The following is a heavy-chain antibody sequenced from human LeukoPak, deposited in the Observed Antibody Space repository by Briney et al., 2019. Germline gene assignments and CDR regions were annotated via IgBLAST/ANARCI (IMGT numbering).Heavy chain of an antibody. Sequence: ASVKVSCKASGYTFTSYYMHWVRQAPGQGLEWMGIINPSGGSTSYAQKFQGRVTMTRDMSTSTVYMELSSLRPEDTAVYYCARGQYYDYVWGSYRPRRFDPWGQGTLVTVSS. CDR2: INPSGGST. V-gene: IGHV1-46*01. CDR1: GYTFTSYY. D-gene: IGHD3-16*02. CDR3: ARGQYYDYVWGSYRPRRFDP. J-gene: IGHJ5*02.